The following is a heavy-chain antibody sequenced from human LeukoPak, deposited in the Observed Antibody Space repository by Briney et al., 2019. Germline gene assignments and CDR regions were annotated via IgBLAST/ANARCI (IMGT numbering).Heavy chain of an antibody. Sequence: GGSLRLSCAASGFTFSSYGMHWVRQAPGKGLEWVAVISYDGSNKYYADSVKGRFTISRDNSKNTLYLQMNSLRAEDTAVYYCARCAGTPQYYYYYYYMDVWGKGTTVTVSS. V-gene: IGHV3-30*03. J-gene: IGHJ6*03. CDR2: ISYDGSNK. CDR3: ARCAGTPQYYYYYYYMDV. D-gene: IGHD1-7*01. CDR1: GFTFSSYG.